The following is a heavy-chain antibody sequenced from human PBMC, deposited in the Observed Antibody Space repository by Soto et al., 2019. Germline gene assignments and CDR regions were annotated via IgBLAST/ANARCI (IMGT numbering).Heavy chain of an antibody. V-gene: IGHV4-39*01. Sequence: QLQLQESGPGLVKPSETLSLTCTVSGGSISSSSYYWGWIRQPPGKGLEWIGSIYYSGSTYYNPSPKSRVTISVDTSKNQFSLKLSSVTAADTAVYYCAIPGAGDYYYYGMDVWGQGTTVTVSS. D-gene: IGHD4-17*01. J-gene: IGHJ6*02. CDR2: IYYSGST. CDR3: AIPGAGDYYYYGMDV. CDR1: GGSISSSSYY.